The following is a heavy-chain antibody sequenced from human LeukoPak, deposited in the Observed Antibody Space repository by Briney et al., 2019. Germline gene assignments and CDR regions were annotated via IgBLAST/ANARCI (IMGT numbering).Heavy chain of an antibody. J-gene: IGHJ4*02. CDR1: GYTFTAYY. CDR3: ARGGWVRGVITRNGLDY. CDR2: INPNSGGT. V-gene: IGHV1-2*02. D-gene: IGHD3-10*01. Sequence: ASVKVSCKASGYTFTAYYMHWVRQAPGQGLEWMGWINPNSGGTNYAQKFQGRVTMTRDTSISTAYMDLSSLRSDDTAVYYCARGGWVRGVITRNGLDYWGQGTLVTVSS.